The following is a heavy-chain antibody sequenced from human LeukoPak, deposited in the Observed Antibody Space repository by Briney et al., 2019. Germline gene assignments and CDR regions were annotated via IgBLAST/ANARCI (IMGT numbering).Heavy chain of an antibody. D-gene: IGHD2/OR15-2a*01. J-gene: IGHJ4*02. V-gene: IGHV3-7*01. CDR1: GFTFSNYW. CDR3: ARVNSVNYYFDY. CDR2: INQDGSQK. Sequence: PGGSLRLSCAASGFTFSNYWMTWVRQAPGKGLEWVANINQDGSQKYYVDSVKGRFTISRDNAKNSLYLQMNSLRAEDTAVYYCARVNSVNYYFDYWGQGTLVTVSS.